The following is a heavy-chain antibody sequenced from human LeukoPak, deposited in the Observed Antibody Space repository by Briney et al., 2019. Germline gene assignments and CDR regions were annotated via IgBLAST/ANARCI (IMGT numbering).Heavy chain of an antibody. V-gene: IGHV3-23*01. CDR2: ISGSGGST. J-gene: IGHJ4*02. Sequence: GGSLRLSCAASGFTFSSYAMSWVRQAPGKGLEWVSAISGSGGSTYYADSVKGRFTISRDNSKNTLYLQMNSLRAEDTAVYYCAKYIEAVAGGESYFDYWGQGTLVTVSS. CDR3: AKYIEAVAGGESYFDY. D-gene: IGHD6-19*01. CDR1: GFTFSSYA.